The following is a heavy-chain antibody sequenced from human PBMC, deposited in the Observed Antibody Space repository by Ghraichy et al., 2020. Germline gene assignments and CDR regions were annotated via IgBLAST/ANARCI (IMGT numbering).Heavy chain of an antibody. V-gene: IGHV4-34*01. J-gene: IGHJ6*03. CDR1: GDSFSGFY. CDR2: INHTGST. D-gene: IGHD2-8*02. CDR3: ARGRRTGGICYGGFCSYYYYRDG. Sequence: SETLSLTCAVYGDSFSGFYGSWLRQPPGKGLEWIGEINHTGSTNYNPSLKSRVTMSLDMSKNQFSLKLNSVTAADTALYYCARGRRTGGICYGGFCSYYYYRDGWGEGTTVTV.